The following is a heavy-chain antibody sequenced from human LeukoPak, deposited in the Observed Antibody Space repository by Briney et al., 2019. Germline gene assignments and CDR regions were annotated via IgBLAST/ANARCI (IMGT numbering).Heavy chain of an antibody. V-gene: IGHV3-23*01. D-gene: IGHD1-26*01. CDR1: GFTFSSYA. Sequence: GGSLRLSCIASGFTFSSYAMTWVRQAPGKGLEWVSGISISGASTYYADSVKGRFTISRDNSKNTLYLQMNSLRAEDTAVYYCARLGNQWELRLDYWGQGTLVTVSS. CDR3: ARLGNQWELRLDY. CDR2: ISISGAST. J-gene: IGHJ4*02.